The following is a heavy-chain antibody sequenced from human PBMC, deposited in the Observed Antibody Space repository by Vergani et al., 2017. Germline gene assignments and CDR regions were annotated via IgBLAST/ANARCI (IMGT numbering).Heavy chain of an antibody. CDR1: GYTFTSYF. J-gene: IGHJ6*03. CDR2: INPSGGST. V-gene: IGHV1-46*01. CDR3: ARVRFLDYYMDV. D-gene: IGHD3-3*01. Sequence: QVQLVQSGAEVKKPGASVKVSCKASGYTFTSYFMHWVRQAPGQGLEWMGIINPSGGSTSYAQNFPGRVTMTRDTSTSTVYMELSSLGSEDTAVYYCARVRFLDYYMDVWGKGTTVTVSS.